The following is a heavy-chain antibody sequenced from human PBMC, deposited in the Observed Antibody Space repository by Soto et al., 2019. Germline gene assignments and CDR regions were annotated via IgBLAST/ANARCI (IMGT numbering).Heavy chain of an antibody. CDR1: GFSLTTYGVG. Sequence: SGPTLVNPTQTLTLTCTFSGFSLTTYGVGVGWIRQPPGKALEWLALIYWDDDQRYSPSLKDRLTISKDTSRSRVVLTISNMNPEDTGTYFCAHAGDYDLLSFDHWGPGTLVTVSS. V-gene: IGHV2-5*02. CDR3: AHAGDYDLLSFDH. J-gene: IGHJ4*02. D-gene: IGHD4-17*01. CDR2: IYWDDDQ.